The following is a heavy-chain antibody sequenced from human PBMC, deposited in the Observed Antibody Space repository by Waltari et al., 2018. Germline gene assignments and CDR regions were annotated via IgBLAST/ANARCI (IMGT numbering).Heavy chain of an antibody. Sequence: QVQLVQSGAEVKEPGASVKVSCEASGYMLSGYAIYWVRQAPGQALAGLGWITCHKGDRNYAHVLKGRSTGTSDTYTSVAYLEVRGLKSDDTALYYCASGYNWNDVLYNYGLDVWGQGTTVTVS. J-gene: IGHJ6*02. V-gene: IGHV1-18*01. D-gene: IGHD1-1*01. CDR2: ITCHKGDR. CDR1: GYMLSGYA. CDR3: ASGYNWNDVLYNYGLDV.